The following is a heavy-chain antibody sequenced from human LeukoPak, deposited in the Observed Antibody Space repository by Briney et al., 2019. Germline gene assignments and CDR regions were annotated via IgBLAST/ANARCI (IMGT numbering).Heavy chain of an antibody. CDR3: AREASGNYHVFDS. J-gene: IGHJ4*02. Sequence: PGGSLRLSCEASGFSLSSYFISWIRQAPGKGLEWISYITNTGRSTNYADAVKGQFTISRDNGKQSVYLEMTDLRAEDTAVYYCAREASGNYHVFDSWGQGTLVIVSS. CDR2: ITNTGRST. CDR1: GFSLSSYF. D-gene: IGHD6-25*01. V-gene: IGHV3-11*04.